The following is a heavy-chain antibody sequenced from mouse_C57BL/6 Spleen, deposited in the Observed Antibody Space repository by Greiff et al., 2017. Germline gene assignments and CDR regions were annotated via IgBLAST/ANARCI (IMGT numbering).Heavy chain of an antibody. CDR2: ISYSGST. D-gene: IGHD1-1*01. CDR3: ARIGIYYGRLWYFDV. V-gene: IGHV3-8*01. CDR1: GYSITSDY. J-gene: IGHJ1*03. Sequence: EVKLMESGPGLAKPSQTLSLTCSVTGYSITSDYWNWIRKFPGNKLEYMGYISYSGSTYYNPSLKSRISITRDTAKNQYYLQLNSVTTEDTATYYCARIGIYYGRLWYFDVWGTGTTVTVSS.